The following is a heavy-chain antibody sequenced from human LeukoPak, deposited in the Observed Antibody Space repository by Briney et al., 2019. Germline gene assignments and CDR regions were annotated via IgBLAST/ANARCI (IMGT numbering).Heavy chain of an antibody. D-gene: IGHD3-22*01. CDR2: ISAYNGNT. Sequence: GASVKVSCKASGYTFTSYGISWVRQAPGQGLEWMGWISAYNGNTKYAQKLQGRVTMTTDTSTSTAYLELRSLRSDDTAVYYCARDYYYDSSGYYWGQGTLVTVSS. CDR3: ARDYYYDSSGYY. CDR1: GYTFTSYG. V-gene: IGHV1-18*01. J-gene: IGHJ4*02.